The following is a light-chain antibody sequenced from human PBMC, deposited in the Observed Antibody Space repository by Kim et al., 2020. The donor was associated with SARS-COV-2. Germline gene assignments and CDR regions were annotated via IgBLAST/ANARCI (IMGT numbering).Light chain of an antibody. CDR1: SRYVCDYEY. CDR2: GVD. CDR3: CSHAGTFYV. V-gene: IGLV2-11*03. J-gene: IGLJ1*01. Sequence: PGESVTIACPATSRYVCDYEYVSWDQQHRGKAPKLSIYGVDKRPSGVPDRFSGSKSGNTASLTISGLRAEDEADYYCCSHAGTFYVFGAGTKVTVL.